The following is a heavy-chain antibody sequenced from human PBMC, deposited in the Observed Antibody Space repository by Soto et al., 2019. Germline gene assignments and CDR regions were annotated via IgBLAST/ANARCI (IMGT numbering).Heavy chain of an antibody. CDR1: GFICTSYD. J-gene: IGHJ3*02. D-gene: IGHD2-8*02. CDR2: VLVGGNT. Sequence: GGSLRLSCAASGFICTSYDMSWVRQVPGKGLEWVSTVLVGGNTYYADSVKGRFTISRDRSENTVFLQMNSLTAGDTAVYYCAKATATGGGAFDICGQGTMVTVSS. V-gene: IGHV3-23*01. CDR3: AKATATGGGAFDI.